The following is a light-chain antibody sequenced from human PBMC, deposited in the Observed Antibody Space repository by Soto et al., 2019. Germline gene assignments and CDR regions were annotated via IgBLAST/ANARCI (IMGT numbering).Light chain of an antibody. CDR3: SSYTSSSPHVV. Sequence: QSVLTQPASVSGSPGQSITISCTGTSSDVGGYNYVSWYQQHPGKAPKLMIYDVSNRPSGVSNRFSGSKSGNTASLTISGLQAEDEADYYCSSYTSSSPHVVIGGGTKVTVL. CDR2: DVS. V-gene: IGLV2-14*01. CDR1: SSDVGGYNY. J-gene: IGLJ2*01.